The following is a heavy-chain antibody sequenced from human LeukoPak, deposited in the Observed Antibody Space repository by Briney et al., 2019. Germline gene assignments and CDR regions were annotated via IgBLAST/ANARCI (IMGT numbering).Heavy chain of an antibody. V-gene: IGHV4-34*01. CDR1: GESLRGYY. J-gene: IGHJ4*02. CDR2: INHSGST. CDR3: ARSILPDY. Sequence: SETLSLTCAVYGESLRGYYWWWIRQPPGKGLEWIGEINHSGSTNYNPSLKSRVTISVDTSKNQFSLKLSSVTAADTAVYYCARSILPDYWGQGTLVTVSS.